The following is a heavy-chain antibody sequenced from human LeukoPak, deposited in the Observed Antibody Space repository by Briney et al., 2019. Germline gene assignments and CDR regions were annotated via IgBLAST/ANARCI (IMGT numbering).Heavy chain of an antibody. D-gene: IGHD3-10*01. CDR3: TTAPSYPDI. CDR1: GFTFSNAW. Sequence: PGGSLRLSCAASGFTFSNAWMSWVRQAPGKGLEWVCRIKSKTDGGTTDYAAPVKGRFTISRDDSKNTLYLHMNSLHTEDTAVYYCTTAPSYPDIWGQGTMVTVSS. CDR2: IKSKTDGGTT. J-gene: IGHJ3*02. V-gene: IGHV3-15*01.